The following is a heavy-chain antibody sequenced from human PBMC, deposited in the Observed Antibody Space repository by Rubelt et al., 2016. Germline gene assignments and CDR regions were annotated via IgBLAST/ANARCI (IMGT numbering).Heavy chain of an antibody. J-gene: IGHJ6*02. CDR2: SNDFGST. V-gene: IGHV4-34*01. CDR3: ARLKREQLVENYYYAMDV. D-gene: IGHD1/OR15-1a*01. CDR1: GGSFSGYS. Sequence: QVQLQQWGAGLLKPAETLSLTCAVYGGSFSGYSWSWIRLSPGKGLEWIGESNDFGSTNYKPSLKSRVTISIDTSTKQFSLKLGAGAVADTALYYCARLKREQLVENYYYAMDVWGQGTTVTVSS.